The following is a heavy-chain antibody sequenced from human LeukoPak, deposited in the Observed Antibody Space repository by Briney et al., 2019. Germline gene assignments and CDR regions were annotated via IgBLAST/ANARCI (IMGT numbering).Heavy chain of an antibody. CDR2: IYYPGST. CDR1: GGSISSINYH. D-gene: IGHD6-13*01. J-gene: IGHJ4*02. V-gene: IGHV4-39*01. CDR3: TSDRRISWIYY. Sequence: SETLSLTCTVSGGSISSINYHWGWIRQPPGKGLEWIGTIYYPGSTYYNPSLKSRVTISVDTSKNQFSLRLSSVTVADTATYYCTSDRRISWIYYWGQGTLVTVSS.